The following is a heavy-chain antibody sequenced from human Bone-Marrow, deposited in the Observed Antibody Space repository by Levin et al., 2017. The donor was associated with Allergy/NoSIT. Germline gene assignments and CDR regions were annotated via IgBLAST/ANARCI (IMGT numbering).Heavy chain of an antibody. J-gene: IGHJ3*02. Sequence: ASVKVSCKAFGYIFTNYVIHWMRQAPGQRLEWMAWINTGNADTKYSQKFQDRVIVSRDTSANTAYMDLSSLRSEDTAAYYCAIGYYASSSGYYAFDIWGQGTMVTVSS. CDR1: GYIFTNYV. D-gene: IGHD3-9*01. CDR2: INTGNADT. CDR3: AIGYYASSSGYYAFDI. V-gene: IGHV1-3*04.